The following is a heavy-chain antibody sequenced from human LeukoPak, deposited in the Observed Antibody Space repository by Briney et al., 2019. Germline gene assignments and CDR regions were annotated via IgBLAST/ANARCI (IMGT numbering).Heavy chain of an antibody. CDR1: GGSFSGYY. Sequence: SETLSRTCAVYGGSFSGYYWSWIRQPPGKGLEWIGEINHSGSTNYNPSLKSRVTISVDTSKNQFSLKLSSVTAADTAVYYCARGYAAFDYWGQGTLVTVSS. J-gene: IGHJ4*02. D-gene: IGHD4-17*01. V-gene: IGHV4-34*01. CDR3: ARGYAAFDY. CDR2: INHSGST.